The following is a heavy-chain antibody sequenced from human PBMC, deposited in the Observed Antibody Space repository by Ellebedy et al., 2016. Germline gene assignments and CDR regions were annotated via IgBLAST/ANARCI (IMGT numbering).Heavy chain of an antibody. CDR2: VFHTGTT. J-gene: IGHJ3*01. CDR3: AKWNDAWNAFDV. Sequence: SETLSLTCNVSGGSVSSDYWNWIRRPPGKGLEWIGYVFHTGTTNYNPSLKSRVTMSVDTSKSQFSLRLMSVTTADTAVYYCAKWNDAWNAFDVWGLGTMVTVSS. D-gene: IGHD1-1*01. CDR1: GGSVSSDY. V-gene: IGHV4-59*02.